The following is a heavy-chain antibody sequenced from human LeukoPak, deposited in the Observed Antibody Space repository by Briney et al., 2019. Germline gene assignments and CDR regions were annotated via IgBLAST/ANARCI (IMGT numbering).Heavy chain of an antibody. CDR1: GFTFSNYA. D-gene: IGHD3-10*01. CDR3: ARDSTYYYDSGSSGPHYFDN. J-gene: IGHJ4*02. CDR2: ISSVGTYE. Sequence: GGSLRLSCAASGFTFSNYAMHWVRQAPGKGLEWVSLISSVGTYEYYADSVKGRFTISRDNSKNTLYLQLNSLRAEDTAVYYCARDSTYYYDSGSSGPHYFDNWGQGTLVTVSS. V-gene: IGHV3-30*01.